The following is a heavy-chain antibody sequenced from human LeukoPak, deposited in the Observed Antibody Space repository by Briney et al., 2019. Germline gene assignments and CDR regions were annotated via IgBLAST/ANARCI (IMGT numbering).Heavy chain of an antibody. Sequence: ASVKVSCKASGGTFSSCAISWVRQAPGQGLEWMGGIIPIFGTANYAQKFQGRATITTDESTSTAYMELSSLRSEDTAAYYCASRHGTLRTSGVRYYYYMDVWGKGTTVTVSS. CDR3: ASRHGTLRTSGVRYYYYMDV. CDR2: IIPIFGTA. J-gene: IGHJ6*03. V-gene: IGHV1-69*05. D-gene: IGHD2-2*01. CDR1: GGTFSSCA.